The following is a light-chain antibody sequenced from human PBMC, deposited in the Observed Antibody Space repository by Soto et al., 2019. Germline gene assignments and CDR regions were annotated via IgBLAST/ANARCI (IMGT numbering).Light chain of an antibody. CDR3: QQYNNGGT. Sequence: EIVMTQSPATLSVSPGERATLSCRASQSVSSNLAWYQQKPGQAPRLLIYGASTRATGIPARLSGSGSGTEFTLTISSLQSEGFAVYYCQQYNNGGTFGQGTKV. CDR1: QSVSSN. CDR2: GAS. V-gene: IGKV3-15*01. J-gene: IGKJ1*01.